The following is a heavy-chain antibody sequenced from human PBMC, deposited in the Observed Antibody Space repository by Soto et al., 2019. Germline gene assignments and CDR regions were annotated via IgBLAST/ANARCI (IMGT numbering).Heavy chain of an antibody. CDR1: GYTFINFD. D-gene: IGHD6-13*01. Sequence: ASVKVSCKAAGYTFINFDISWVLQAAGQGLEWLGWMNPGSGKTGYASKFQGRVAMTRDASTGTSHLELSSLTSDDTAVYYCARMASAGTLNWFDPCGQGTLVTVS. J-gene: IGHJ5*02. CDR3: ARMASAGTLNWFDP. CDR2: MNPGSGKT. V-gene: IGHV1-8*02.